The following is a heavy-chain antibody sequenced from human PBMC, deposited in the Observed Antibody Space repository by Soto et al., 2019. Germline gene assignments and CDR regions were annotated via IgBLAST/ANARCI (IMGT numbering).Heavy chain of an antibody. J-gene: IGHJ6*02. D-gene: IGHD6-19*01. V-gene: IGHV1-18*01. CDR1: VYTFTSYG. CDR3: ARGLGSGWSVAFGYYYYGMDV. Sequence: GXSVKVSCKASVYTFTSYGISWVRQAPGQGLEWVGWISAYNCNTNYAQKLQGRVTMTTDTSTSTAYMELRSLRSDDTAVYYCARGLGSGWSVAFGYYYYGMDVWRQGNTVTVPS. CDR2: ISAYNCNT.